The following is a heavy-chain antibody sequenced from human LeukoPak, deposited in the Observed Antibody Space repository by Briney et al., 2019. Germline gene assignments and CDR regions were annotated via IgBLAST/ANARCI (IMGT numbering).Heavy chain of an antibody. CDR3: ARTLDYDYVWGSYY. CDR1: GFTFSSYS. Sequence: GGSLRLSCAASGFTFSSYSMSWVRRAPGKGLEWVSSISSSSSYIYYADSVKGRFTISRDNAKNSLYLQMNSLRAEDTAVYYCARTLDYDYVWGSYYWGQGTLVTVSS. CDR2: ISSSSSYI. V-gene: IGHV3-21*01. D-gene: IGHD3-16*01. J-gene: IGHJ4*02.